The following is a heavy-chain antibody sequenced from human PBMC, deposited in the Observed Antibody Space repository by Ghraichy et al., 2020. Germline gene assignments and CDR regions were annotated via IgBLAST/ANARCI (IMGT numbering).Heavy chain of an antibody. J-gene: IGHJ5*02. CDR1: GGTFCSHA. D-gene: IGHD4-17*01. V-gene: IGHV1-69*13. Sequence: SVKVSCMASGGTFCSHAIIRVRQSPLRRLEWMGGIIPIFNTTNYAQKFQGRVRIVADESWTTAYMELSGLTSEDTAIYYCARGVRTVTRPGWFDPWGQGTLVSVSS. CDR3: ARGVRTVTRPGWFDP. CDR2: IIPIFNTT.